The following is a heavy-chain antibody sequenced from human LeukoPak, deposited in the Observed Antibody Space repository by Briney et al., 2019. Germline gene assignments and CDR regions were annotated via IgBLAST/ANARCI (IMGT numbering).Heavy chain of an antibody. CDR3: ASSLYGSGSYYDY. J-gene: IGHJ4*02. CDR2: IYTSGST. D-gene: IGHD3-10*01. CDR1: GGSISSGSYY. V-gene: IGHV4-61*02. Sequence: SESLSLTCTVSGGSISSGSYYWSWIRQPAGKGLEWIGRIYTSGSTNYDPSLKSRVTMSVDTSKNQFSLKLSSVTAADTAVYYCASSLYGSGSYYDYWGQGTLVTVSS.